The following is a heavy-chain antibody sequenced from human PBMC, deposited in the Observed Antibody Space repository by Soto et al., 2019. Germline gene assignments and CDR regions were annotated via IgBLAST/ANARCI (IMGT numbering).Heavy chain of an antibody. Sequence: SETLSLTCTVSGGSISSYYWSWIRQPPGKGLEWIGYIYYSGSTNYNPSLKSRVTISVDTSKNQFSLKLSSVTAADTAVYYCARAPARDYYYMDVWGKGTTVTVSS. J-gene: IGHJ6*03. CDR3: ARAPARDYYYMDV. V-gene: IGHV4-59*01. CDR1: GGSISSYY. CDR2: IYYSGST.